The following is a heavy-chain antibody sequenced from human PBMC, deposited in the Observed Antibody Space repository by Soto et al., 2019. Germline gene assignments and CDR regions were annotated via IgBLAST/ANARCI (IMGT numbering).Heavy chain of an antibody. CDR1: GGSISSINW. Sequence: PSETLSLTCGVSGGSISSINWWTWVRQTPGKGLEWIGEIYYSGNTNHNPSLTSRVTMSIDKSKNQFFLNLTSVTAADTAVYYCARSSGVSATNWFDAWGQGTLVTVSS. D-gene: IGHD3-10*01. CDR2: IYYSGNT. CDR3: ARSSGVSATNWFDA. V-gene: IGHV4-4*02. J-gene: IGHJ5*02.